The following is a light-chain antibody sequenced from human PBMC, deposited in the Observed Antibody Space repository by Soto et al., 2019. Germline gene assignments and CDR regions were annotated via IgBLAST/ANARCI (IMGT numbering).Light chain of an antibody. CDR3: SSYTRSSTSV. J-gene: IGLJ1*01. V-gene: IGLV2-14*01. CDR1: STDVGAYNY. CDR2: EVS. Sequence: QSVLTQPASVAGSPGQSITISCTGTSTDVGAYNYVSWYQHHPGKAPKLMIYEVSSRPSGVSNRFSGSKSGNTDSLIISGLQAEDEADYYCSSYTRSSTSVFGTGTKLTVL.